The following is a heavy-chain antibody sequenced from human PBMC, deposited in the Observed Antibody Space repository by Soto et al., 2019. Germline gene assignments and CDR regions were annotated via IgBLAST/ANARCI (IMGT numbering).Heavy chain of an antibody. J-gene: IGHJ5*02. CDR2: VHSGGTT. CDR1: GGPFGGYY. D-gene: IGHD6-13*01. V-gene: IGHV4-59*01. Sequence: QVQLQESGPGLVKTSETLSLTCTVSGGPFGGYYWSWIRQPPGKGLEWIGYVHSGGTTRYNPSLETRVTMSIDTSTNQSSLSLSSVTAADSGVYFCAKGVMASSWYNWFDPWGQGTLVAVTS. CDR3: AKGVMASSWYNWFDP.